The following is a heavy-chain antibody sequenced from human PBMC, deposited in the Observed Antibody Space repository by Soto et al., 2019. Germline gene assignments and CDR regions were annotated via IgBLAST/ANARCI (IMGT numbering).Heavy chain of an antibody. CDR1: GDSVSSNSAA. Sequence: PSQTLSLTCAISGDSVSSNSAAWNWIRQSPSRGLEWLGRTYYRSKWYNDYAVSVKSRITINPDTSKNQFSLQLNSVTPEDTAVYYCARAPTSYCSSTSCFNWFDPWGQGTLVTVSS. V-gene: IGHV6-1*01. D-gene: IGHD2-2*01. CDR2: TYYRSKWYN. J-gene: IGHJ5*02. CDR3: ARAPTSYCSSTSCFNWFDP.